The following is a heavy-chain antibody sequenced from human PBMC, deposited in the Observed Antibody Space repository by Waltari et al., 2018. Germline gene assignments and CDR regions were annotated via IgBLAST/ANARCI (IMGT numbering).Heavy chain of an antibody. D-gene: IGHD3-22*01. Sequence: VRQAPGQRLEWMGWINAGNGNTKYSQKFQGRVTITRDTSASTAYMELSSLRSEDTAVYYCAREEWLLLKDYYYYYGMDVWGQGTTVTVSS. CDR2: INAGNGNT. V-gene: IGHV1-3*01. J-gene: IGHJ6*02. CDR3: AREEWLLLKDYYYYYGMDV.